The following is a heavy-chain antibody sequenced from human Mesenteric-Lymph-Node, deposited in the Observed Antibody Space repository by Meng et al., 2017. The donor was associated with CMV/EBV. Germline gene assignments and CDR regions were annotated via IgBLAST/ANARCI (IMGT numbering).Heavy chain of an antibody. V-gene: IGHV3-21*01. D-gene: IGHD6-13*01. CDR3: ARDLAGYSSSWTFYYYYGMDV. CDR1: GFTFSSYS. Sequence: GESLKISCAASGFTFSSYSMNWVRQAPGKGLEWVSSISSSSSYIYYADSVKGRFTISRDNAKHSPCLQMNSLRAEDTAVYYCARDLAGYSSSWTFYYYYGMDVWGQGTTVTVSS. J-gene: IGHJ6*02. CDR2: ISSSSSYI.